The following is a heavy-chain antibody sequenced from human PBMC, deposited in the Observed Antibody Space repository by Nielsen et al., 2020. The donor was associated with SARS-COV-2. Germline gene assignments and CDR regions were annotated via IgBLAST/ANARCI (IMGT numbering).Heavy chain of an antibody. D-gene: IGHD3-10*01. CDR2: IIPIFGTA. J-gene: IGHJ5*02. CDR3: ARDLVSDAYYGSGSYYNWFDP. CDR1: GGTFSSYA. V-gene: IGHV1-69*13. Sequence: SVKVSCKASGGTFSSYAISWVRQAPGQGLEWMGGIIPIFGTANYAQKFQGRVTITADESTSTAYMELSSLRSEDTAVYYCARDLVSDAYYGSGSYYNWFDPWGQGTLVTVSS.